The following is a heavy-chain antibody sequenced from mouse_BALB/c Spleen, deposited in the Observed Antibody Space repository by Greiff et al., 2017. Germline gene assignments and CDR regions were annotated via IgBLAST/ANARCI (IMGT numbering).Heavy chain of an antibody. V-gene: IGHV1S29*02. CDR1: GYTFTDYN. Sequence: EVQLQQSGPELVKPGASVKISCKASGYTFTDYNMHWVKQSHGKSLEWIGYIYPYNGGTGYNQKFKSKATLTVDNSSSTAYMELRSLTSEDSAVYYCARRGYDGYFDYWGQGTTLTVSS. CDR3: ARRGYDGYFDY. CDR2: IYPYNGGT. D-gene: IGHD2-3*01. J-gene: IGHJ2*01.